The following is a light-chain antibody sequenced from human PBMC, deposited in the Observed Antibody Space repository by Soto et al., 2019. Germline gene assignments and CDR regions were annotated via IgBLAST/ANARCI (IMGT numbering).Light chain of an antibody. V-gene: IGLV1-44*01. Sequence: VLTQPPSASGTPGQRVTISCSGSSSNIGSNTVNWYQQLPGTAPKLLIYSYNQRPSGVPDRFSDSKSGTSASLAISGLQSEDEADYYCAAWDDSLNGYVFGTGTKVTVL. J-gene: IGLJ1*01. CDR3: AAWDDSLNGYV. CDR1: SSNIGSNT. CDR2: SYN.